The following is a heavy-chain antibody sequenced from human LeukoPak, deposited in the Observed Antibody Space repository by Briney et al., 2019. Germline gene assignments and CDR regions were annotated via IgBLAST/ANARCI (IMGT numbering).Heavy chain of an antibody. CDR3: ARDEDYGDRGPSLD. V-gene: IGHV1-18*01. J-gene: IGHJ4*02. CDR2: ISAYNGNT. D-gene: IGHD4-17*01. Sequence: GASVKVSCKASGGTFSSYAISWVRQAPGQGLEWMGWISAYNGNTNYAQKPQGRITMTTDTSTSTAYMELRSLRSDDTAVYYCARDEDYGDRGPSLDWGQGTLVTVSS. CDR1: GGTFSSYA.